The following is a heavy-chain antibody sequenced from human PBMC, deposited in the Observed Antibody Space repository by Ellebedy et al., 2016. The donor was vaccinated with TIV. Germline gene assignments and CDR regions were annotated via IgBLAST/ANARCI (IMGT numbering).Heavy chain of an antibody. J-gene: IGHJ6*02. CDR3: AHTITMVRGVITYHYYGMDV. V-gene: IGHV2-5*02. CDR1: GFSLSTSGVG. CDR2: IYWDDDK. Sequence: SGPTLVXPTQPLTLTCTFSGFSLSTSGVGVGWIRQPPGKALEWLALIYWDDDKRYSPSLKSRLTITKDTSKNQVVLTMTNMDPVDTATYYCAHTITMVRGVITYHYYGMDVWGQGTTVTVSS. D-gene: IGHD3-10*01.